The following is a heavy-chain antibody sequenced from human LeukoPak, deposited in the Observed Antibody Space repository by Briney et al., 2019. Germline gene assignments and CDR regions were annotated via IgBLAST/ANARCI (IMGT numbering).Heavy chain of an antibody. V-gene: IGHV4-39*07. D-gene: IGHD1-26*01. J-gene: IGHJ2*01. CDR1: GGSISSSSYY. Sequence: PSETLSLTCTVSGGSISSSSYYWGWIRQPPGKGLEWIGSIYYSGSTYYNPSLKSRVTISVDTSKNQFSLKLSSVTAADTAVYYCARGPGKPQGGYFDLWGRGTLVTVSS. CDR3: ARGPGKPQGGYFDL. CDR2: IYYSGST.